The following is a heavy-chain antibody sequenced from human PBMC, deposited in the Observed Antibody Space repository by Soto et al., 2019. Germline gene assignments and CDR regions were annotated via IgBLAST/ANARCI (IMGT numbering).Heavy chain of an antibody. CDR3: AKDRGLITMVRGALDY. CDR1: GFTFSSYA. CDR2: ISGSGGST. D-gene: IGHD3-10*01. V-gene: IGHV3-23*01. Sequence: GGSLRLSCAASGFTFSSYAMSWVRQAPGKGLEWVSAISGSGGSTYYADSVKGRFTISRDNSKNTLYLQMNSLRAEDTAVYYCAKDRGLITMVRGALDYWGQGTLVTVSS. J-gene: IGHJ4*02.